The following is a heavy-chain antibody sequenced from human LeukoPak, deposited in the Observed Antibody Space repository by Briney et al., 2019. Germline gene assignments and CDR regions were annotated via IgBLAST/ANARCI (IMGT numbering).Heavy chain of an antibody. CDR2: ISGSGGST. J-gene: IGHJ6*02. D-gene: IGHD3-10*01. Sequence: PGGSLRLSCAASGFTFSSYAMSWVRQAPGEGLEWVSAISGSGGSTYYADSVKGRFTISRDNSKNTLYLQMNSLRAEDTAVYYCAKGFSVLWFGDHYGMDVWGQGTTVTVSS. CDR3: AKGFSVLWFGDHYGMDV. CDR1: GFTFSSYA. V-gene: IGHV3-23*01.